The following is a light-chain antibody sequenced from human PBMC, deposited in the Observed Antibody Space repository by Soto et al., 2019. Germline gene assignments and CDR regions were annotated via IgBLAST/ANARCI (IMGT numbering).Light chain of an antibody. CDR3: QQYSTHST. CDR2: DVS. V-gene: IGKV1-5*01. J-gene: IGKJ2*01. CDR1: QSISRW. Sequence: DIQMTQSPSTLSASVGDRVSITCRASQSISRWLAWYQLKPGKAPKLLIYDVSNLQSGVPSRFSGSGSGTEFTLTIGSLQPDDYAIYYCQQYSTHSTFGQGTKLEI.